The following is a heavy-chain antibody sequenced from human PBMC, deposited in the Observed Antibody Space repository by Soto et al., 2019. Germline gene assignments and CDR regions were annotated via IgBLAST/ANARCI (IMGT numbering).Heavy chain of an antibody. Sequence: ASVKVSCKSSGYTFTSYCISWARQAPGQGLEWVGWISAYNGNTNYAQKLQGRVTMTTDTSTSTAYMELRSLRSDDTAVYYCARDHDIVVVTAPDYWGQGTLVTVSS. CDR1: GYTFTSYC. J-gene: IGHJ4*02. V-gene: IGHV1-18*01. CDR2: ISAYNGNT. D-gene: IGHD2-21*02. CDR3: ARDHDIVVVTAPDY.